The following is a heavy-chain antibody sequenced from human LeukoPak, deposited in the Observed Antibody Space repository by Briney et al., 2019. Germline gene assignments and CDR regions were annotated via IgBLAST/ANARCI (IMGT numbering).Heavy chain of an antibody. Sequence: PSETLSLTCTVSGGSISSYYWSWLRQPPGKGLEWIGYIYYNGYTNYNPSLKSRITISVDTSRNQFSLKLSSVTAADTAVYYCARHGPDLTTVKGLAYDYWGQGTLVTVSS. CDR1: GGSISSYY. CDR2: IYYNGYT. V-gene: IGHV4-59*08. J-gene: IGHJ4*02. D-gene: IGHD4-17*01. CDR3: ARHGPDLTTVKGLAYDY.